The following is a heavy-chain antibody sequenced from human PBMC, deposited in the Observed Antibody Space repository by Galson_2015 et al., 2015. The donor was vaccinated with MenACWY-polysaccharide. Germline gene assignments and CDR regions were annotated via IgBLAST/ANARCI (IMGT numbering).Heavy chain of an antibody. CDR1: GFTFSSYG. Sequence: SLRLSCAASGFTFSSYGMHWVRQAPGKGLEWVAVIWYDGSNKYYADSVKGRFAISRDNSKNTLYLQMNSLRAEDTAVYYCARDRVVYYYDSSGYSSGLQHWGQGTLVTVSS. CDR2: IWYDGSNK. J-gene: IGHJ1*01. CDR3: ARDRVVYYYDSSGYSSGLQH. D-gene: IGHD3-22*01. V-gene: IGHV3-33*08.